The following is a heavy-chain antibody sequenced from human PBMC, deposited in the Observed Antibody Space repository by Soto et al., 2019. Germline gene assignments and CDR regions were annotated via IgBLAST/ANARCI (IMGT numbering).Heavy chain of an antibody. V-gene: IGHV3-30*03. D-gene: IGHD6-19*01. J-gene: IGHJ4*02. Sequence: QVQLVESGGDVVQPGRSLRLSCVVSGFTFSSYGMHWVRQAPGKGLEWVAVISNDGSNKNYVDSVKGRFTISRDNSKNPLYLQMNRLRAEDTAVYYCARDSASSSGWPPAYWGQGTLVTVSS. CDR1: GFTFSSYG. CDR3: ARDSASSSGWPPAY. CDR2: ISNDGSNK.